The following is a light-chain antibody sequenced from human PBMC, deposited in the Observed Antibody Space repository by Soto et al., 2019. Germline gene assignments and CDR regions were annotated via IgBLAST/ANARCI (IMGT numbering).Light chain of an antibody. CDR1: QSIINF. CDR3: QHYISFPWT. CDR2: EAS. Sequence: DIQVTQSPSSLSASVGDRVTITCRSSQSIINFLNWYQHKPGEAPKLLIAEASRLESGVPSRFSGGGSGTEFTLTISRLQPDDVATYYCQHYISFPWTFGQGTKVEI. J-gene: IGKJ1*01. V-gene: IGKV1-5*01.